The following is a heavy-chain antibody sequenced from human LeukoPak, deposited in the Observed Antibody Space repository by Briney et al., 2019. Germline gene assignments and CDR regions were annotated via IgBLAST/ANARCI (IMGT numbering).Heavy chain of an antibody. CDR2: IFYSGHT. CDR3: ARTSTGDFYFDS. J-gene: IGHJ4*02. V-gene: IGHV4-31*03. D-gene: IGHD3-16*01. CDR1: GDSISSGGYY. Sequence: SETLSLTCTVSGDSISSGGYYWSWIRQHPGKGLEWIGYIFYSGHTYYNPSLGSRISISVETSKNQFSLRLSSVTAADTAVYYCARTSTGDFYFDSWGQGTLVTASS.